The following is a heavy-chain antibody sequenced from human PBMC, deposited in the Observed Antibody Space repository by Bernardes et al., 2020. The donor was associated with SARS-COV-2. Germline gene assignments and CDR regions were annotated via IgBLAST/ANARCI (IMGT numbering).Heavy chain of an antibody. CDR2: INPNSGGT. Sequence: ASVKDSCKASGYTFTGYYMHWVRQAPGQGLEWMGWINPNSGGTNYAQKFQGRVTMTRDTSISTAYMELSRLRSDDTAVYYCARFLGDYGDRGDYWGQGTLVTVSS. V-gene: IGHV1-2*02. D-gene: IGHD4-17*01. CDR1: GYTFTGYY. J-gene: IGHJ4*02. CDR3: ARFLGDYGDRGDY.